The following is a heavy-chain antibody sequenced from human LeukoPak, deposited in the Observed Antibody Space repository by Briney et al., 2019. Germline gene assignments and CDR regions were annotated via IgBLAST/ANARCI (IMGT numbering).Heavy chain of an antibody. CDR2: ISYDGSNK. CDR1: GFTFSSYA. V-gene: IGHV3-30*04. J-gene: IGHJ4*02. Sequence: PGGSLRLSCAASGFTFSSYAMSWVRQAPGKGLEWVAVISYDGSNKYYADSVKGRFTISRDNTKNTLYLQMNSLRAEDTAVYYCARDRLGEPREYYFDYWGQGTLVTVSS. CDR3: ARDRLGEPREYYFDY. D-gene: IGHD2-21*01.